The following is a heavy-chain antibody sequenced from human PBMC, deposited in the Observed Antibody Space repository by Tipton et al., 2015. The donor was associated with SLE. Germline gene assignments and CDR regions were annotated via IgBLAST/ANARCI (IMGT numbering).Heavy chain of an antibody. D-gene: IGHD6-19*01. CDR1: GFTYSGYA. Sequence: SLRLSCAASGFTYSGYAMHWVRQAPGKGLEWVAFIRADGSNKDYADSVKGRFTLSRDNSKNTLYLQMRSLRVEDTGIYYCARAPTISVAGTTDPFGMDVWGPGTRVTVSS. V-gene: IGHV3-33*01. J-gene: IGHJ6*02. CDR3: ARAPTISVAGTTDPFGMDV. CDR2: IRADGSNK.